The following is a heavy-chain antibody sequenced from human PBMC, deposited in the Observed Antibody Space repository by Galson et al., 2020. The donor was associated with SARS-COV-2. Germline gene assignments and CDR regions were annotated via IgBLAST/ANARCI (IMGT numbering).Heavy chain of an antibody. J-gene: IGHJ6*02. CDR1: GGSFSNYY. V-gene: IGHV4-34*01. CDR3: ARGTYTSSWYGSGGMDV. Sequence: SETLSLTCAVYGGSFSNYYWSWIRQPPGKGLEWIGEINHSGSTHNNPSLKSRVTLLVDTSKNEFSLKLSSVTAADTSVYYCARGTYTSSWYGSGGMDVWGQGTTVTVSS. D-gene: IGHD6-13*01. CDR2: INHSGST.